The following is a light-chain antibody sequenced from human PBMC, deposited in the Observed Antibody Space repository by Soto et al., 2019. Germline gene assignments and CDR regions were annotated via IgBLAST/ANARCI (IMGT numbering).Light chain of an antibody. CDR3: MQPLQTLLT. V-gene: IGKV2-28*01. J-gene: IGKJ5*01. CDR2: LGS. CDR1: QSLTHSSGYNY. Sequence: EIVLPQSPLSLSVSPGEPASISCRSSQSLTHSSGYNYLDWYLLKSGQPPQLVIYLGSNRGSVVPDRFSGSGSGTHFTLTISRVETEDAGVYFCMQPLQTLLTFGQGTRLE.